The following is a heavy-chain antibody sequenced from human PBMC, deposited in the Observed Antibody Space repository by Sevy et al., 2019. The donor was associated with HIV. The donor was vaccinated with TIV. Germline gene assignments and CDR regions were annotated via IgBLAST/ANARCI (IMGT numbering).Heavy chain of an antibody. V-gene: IGHV3-30-3*01. Sequence: GGSLRLSCAASGFTFSSYAMHWVRQAPGKGLEWVAVISYDGSNKYYADSVKGRFTISRDNSKNTLYLQMNSLRAEDTAVYYCARDSRIAVAGVYFDYWGQGTLVTVSS. CDR3: ARDSRIAVAGVYFDY. CDR1: GFTFSSYA. D-gene: IGHD6-19*01. J-gene: IGHJ4*02. CDR2: ISYDGSNK.